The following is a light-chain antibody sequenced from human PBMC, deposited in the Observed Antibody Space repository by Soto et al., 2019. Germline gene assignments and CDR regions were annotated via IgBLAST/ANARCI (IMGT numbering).Light chain of an antibody. J-gene: IGKJ1*01. CDR3: QQYYSIPPWT. CDR2: WAS. Sequence: DIVMTQSPDSLAVSLGERATINCKSSQSVLYSSNNKNYLAWYQQTPGQPPKLLIYWASIRESGVPDRFSGSGSGTDFTLTISSLHAEDVAVYYCQQYYSIPPWTFGQGTKVEIK. V-gene: IGKV4-1*01. CDR1: QSVLYSSNNKNY.